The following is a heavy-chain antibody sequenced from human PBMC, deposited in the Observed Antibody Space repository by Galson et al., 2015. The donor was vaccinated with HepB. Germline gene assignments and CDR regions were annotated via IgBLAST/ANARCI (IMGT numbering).Heavy chain of an antibody. J-gene: IGHJ4*02. D-gene: IGHD1-14*01. CDR2: IYSGGST. V-gene: IGHV3-53*01. CDR1: GFTVSSNY. Sequence: SLRLSCAASGFTVSSNYMSWVRQAPGKGLEWVSVIYSGGSTYYADSVKGRFTISRDNSKNTLYLQMNSLRAEDTAVYYCARGGSNLAHGTRFDYWGQGTLVTVSS. CDR3: ARGGSNLAHGTRFDY.